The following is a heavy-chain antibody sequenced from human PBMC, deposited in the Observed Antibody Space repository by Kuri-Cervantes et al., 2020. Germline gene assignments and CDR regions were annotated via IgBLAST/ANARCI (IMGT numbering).Heavy chain of an antibody. V-gene: IGHV4-59*01. CDR1: GDSMNNYG. Sequence: SETLSLTCSVSGDSMNNYGWSWIRQAPGRGLEWIGRIDYSGSTDYNPSLRSRVTISLDTSKNQFSLKLSSVTAADTAVYYCARATYYYDSSGYYPFDYWGQGTLVTVSS. J-gene: IGHJ4*02. CDR2: IDYSGST. D-gene: IGHD3-22*01. CDR3: ARATYYYDSSGYYPFDY.